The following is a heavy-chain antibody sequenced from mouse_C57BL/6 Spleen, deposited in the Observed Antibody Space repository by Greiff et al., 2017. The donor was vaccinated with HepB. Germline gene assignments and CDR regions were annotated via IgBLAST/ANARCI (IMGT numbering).Heavy chain of an antibody. V-gene: IGHV3-6*01. J-gene: IGHJ2*01. CDR3: ASLYYDYGN. Sequence: EVQLVESGPGLVKPSQSLSLTCSVTGYSITSGYYWNWIRQFPGNKLEWMGYISYDGSNNYNPSLKNRISITRDTSKNQCFLKLNSVTTEDTATYYCASLYYDYGNWGQGTTLTVSS. CDR1: GYSITSGYY. CDR2: ISYDGSN. D-gene: IGHD2-4*01.